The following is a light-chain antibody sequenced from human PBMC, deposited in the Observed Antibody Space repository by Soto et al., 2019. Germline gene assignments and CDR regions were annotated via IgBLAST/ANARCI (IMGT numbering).Light chain of an antibody. CDR1: KLGDKY. V-gene: IGLV3-1*01. Sequence: SYELTQPPSVSVSPGQTASISCSGDKLGDKYASWYQQKPGQSPVLVIYQDARRPSGIPERFSGSSSGNTATLTISGTQAMDEAAYYCQAWDRTTVVFGGGTKVTVL. J-gene: IGLJ2*01. CDR3: QAWDRTTVV. CDR2: QDA.